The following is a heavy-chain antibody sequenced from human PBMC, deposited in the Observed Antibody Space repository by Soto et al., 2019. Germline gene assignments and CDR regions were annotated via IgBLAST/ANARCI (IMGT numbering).Heavy chain of an antibody. V-gene: IGHV3-48*01. J-gene: IGHJ4*02. CDR1: GFTFSTYS. CDR2: ISSSSSTT. CDR3: ARDLGRYNYGFDED. D-gene: IGHD3-10*01. Sequence: HPGGSLRLSCVASGFTFSTYSMNWVRQAPGKGLEWVSYISSSSSTTYYVDSVKGRFTISRDNGKNSLYLQMSSLRADDTAVYYCARDLGRYNYGFDEDWGQGTLVTVSS.